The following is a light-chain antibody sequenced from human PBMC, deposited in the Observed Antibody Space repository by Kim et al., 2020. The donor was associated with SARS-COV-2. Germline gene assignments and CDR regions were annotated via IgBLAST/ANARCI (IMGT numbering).Light chain of an antibody. J-gene: IGLJ2*01. CDR3: AAWDDSLNGYVV. Sequence: QSVLTHPPSASGTPGQRVTISCSGSSSNIGSNTVNWYQQLPGTAPKLLIYSNNQRPSGVPDRFSGSKSGTSASLAISGLQSEDEADYYCAAWDDSLNGYVVFGGGTQLTVL. CDR2: SNN. CDR1: SSNIGSNT. V-gene: IGLV1-44*01.